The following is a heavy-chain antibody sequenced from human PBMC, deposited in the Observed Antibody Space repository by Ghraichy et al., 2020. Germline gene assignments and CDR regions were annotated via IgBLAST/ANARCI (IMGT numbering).Heavy chain of an antibody. J-gene: IGHJ4*02. D-gene: IGHD3-3*02. V-gene: IGHV3-30*18. CDR3: AKDEGLGFLEWLYYGAPAGFDY. CDR1: GFTFSSYG. CDR2: ISYDGSNK. Sequence: GGSLRLSCAASGFTFSSYGMHWVRQAPGKGLEWVAVISYDGSNKYYADSVKGRFTISRDNSKNTLYLQMNSLRAEDTAVYYCAKDEGLGFLEWLYYGAPAGFDYWGQGTLVTVSS.